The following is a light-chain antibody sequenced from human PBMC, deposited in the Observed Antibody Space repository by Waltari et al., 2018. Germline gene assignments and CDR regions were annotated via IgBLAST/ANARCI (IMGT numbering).Light chain of an antibody. CDR3: CSYAGSGTYV. Sequence: QSALTQPASVSGTPGQSLTISCTGTNSDVGNYYLVSWYQHHPGEAPKLMICEVIKRPSGVSNRFSGSKSGNTASLTISGLQAEDEADYYCCSYAGSGTYVFGTGTKVTVL. CDR1: NSDVGNYYL. J-gene: IGLJ1*01. CDR2: EVI. V-gene: IGLV2-23*02.